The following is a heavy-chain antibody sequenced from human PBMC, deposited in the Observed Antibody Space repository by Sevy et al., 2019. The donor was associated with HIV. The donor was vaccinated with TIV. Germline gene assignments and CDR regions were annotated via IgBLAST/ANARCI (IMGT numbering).Heavy chain of an antibody. CDR3: AKLGYSSDY. V-gene: IGHV3-23*01. J-gene: IGHJ4*02. Sequence: GVSLRLSCAASGFTFSSYAMNWVRQAPGKGLEWVSAITGSGGGTYYADSMKGRFTISRDNSKNTLYLQMNSLRAEDTAVYYCAKLGYSSDYWGQGTLVTVSS. CDR2: ITGSGGGT. CDR1: GFTFSSYA. D-gene: IGHD6-13*01.